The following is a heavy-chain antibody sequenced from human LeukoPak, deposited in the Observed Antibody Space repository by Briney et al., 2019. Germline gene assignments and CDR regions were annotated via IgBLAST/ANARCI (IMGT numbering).Heavy chain of an antibody. D-gene: IGHD4-17*01. CDR3: ARARGELDY. Sequence: ASVKVSCKASGYTFTSYGISWVRQAPGQGLEWMGWMNPNSDNTGYAQKFQGRVTMTRDASITTAYMELNNLTSEDTAVYYCARARGELDYWGQGTLVTVSS. V-gene: IGHV1-8*02. CDR1: GYTFTSYG. J-gene: IGHJ4*02. CDR2: MNPNSDNT.